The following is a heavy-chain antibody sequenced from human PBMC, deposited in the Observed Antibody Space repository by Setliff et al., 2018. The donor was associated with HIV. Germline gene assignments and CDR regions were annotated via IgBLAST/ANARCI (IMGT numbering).Heavy chain of an antibody. CDR3: AKDAFPVSNTWYGGIDC. CDR2: ISNNGGKT. D-gene: IGHD6-13*01. J-gene: IGHJ4*02. CDR1: GFTFSSYA. V-gene: IGHV3-23*01. Sequence: PGESLKISCAASGFTFSSYAMTWVRQAPGKGLEWVSSISNNGGKTYYADSEKGRFTISRDNSKNTLYLQMNSPRAADTAVYYCAKDAFPVSNTWYGGIDCWGQGTLVTVSS.